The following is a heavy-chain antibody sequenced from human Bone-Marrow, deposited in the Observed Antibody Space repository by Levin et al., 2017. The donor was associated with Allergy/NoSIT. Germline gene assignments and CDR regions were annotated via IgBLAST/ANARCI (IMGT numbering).Heavy chain of an antibody. Sequence: GGSLRLSCEASGFTFSSFEMNWVRQTPGKGLEWSSYISSGLGEIIYYEESVRGRFTISRDNAKNSLYLKMINLRAEDTATYYCVRIARRGDYIDHWGQGAQVTVSS. J-gene: IGHJ4*02. CDR1: GFTFSSFE. V-gene: IGHV3-48*03. CDR2: ISSGLGEII. D-gene: IGHD4-17*01. CDR3: VRIARRGDYIDH.